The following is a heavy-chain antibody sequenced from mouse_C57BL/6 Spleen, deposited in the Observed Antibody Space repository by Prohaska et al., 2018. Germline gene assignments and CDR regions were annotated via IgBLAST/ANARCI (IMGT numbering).Heavy chain of an antibody. D-gene: IGHD1-1*01. V-gene: IGHV1-52*01. CDR3: AREPPTGGAMDY. J-gene: IGHJ4*01. CDR1: GYTFTSYW. CDR2: IDPSDSET. Sequence: QVQLQQPGAELVRPGSSVKLSCKASGYTFTSYWMHWVKQRPIKGLEWIGNIDPSDSETHYNQKFKDKATLTVDKSSSTAYMQLSSLTSEDSAVYYCAREPPTGGAMDYWGQGTSVTVSS.